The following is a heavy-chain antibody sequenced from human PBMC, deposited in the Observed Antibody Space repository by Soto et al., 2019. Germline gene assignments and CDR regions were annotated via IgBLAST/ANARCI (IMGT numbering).Heavy chain of an antibody. CDR2: IYPGDSDT. J-gene: IGHJ3*02. V-gene: IGHV5-51*01. CDR1: GYSFTSYW. D-gene: IGHD6-13*01. Sequence: GESLKISCKGSGYSFTSYWIGWVRQMPGKGLEWMGIIYPGDSDTRYSPSFQGQVTISADKSISTAYLQWSSLKASDTAMYYCARHPTVPPLSLAAAGHAFDIWGQGTMVTVSS. CDR3: ARHPTVPPLSLAAAGHAFDI.